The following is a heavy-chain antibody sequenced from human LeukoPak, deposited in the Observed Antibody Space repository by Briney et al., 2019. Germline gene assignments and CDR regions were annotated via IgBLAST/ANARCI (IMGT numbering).Heavy chain of an antibody. V-gene: IGHV4-59*01. CDR1: GGSISQYY. CDR3: ARVKDFAYSFFDL. Sequence: PSETLSLTCTLSGGSISQYYWSWIRQPPGKGPEWIGYVYRRGNTNYNPSLKNRVTISVDTSKNHFSLNLTSVTAADTAVYYCARVKDFAYSFFDLWGRGTLVTVSS. J-gene: IGHJ2*01. CDR2: VYRRGNT.